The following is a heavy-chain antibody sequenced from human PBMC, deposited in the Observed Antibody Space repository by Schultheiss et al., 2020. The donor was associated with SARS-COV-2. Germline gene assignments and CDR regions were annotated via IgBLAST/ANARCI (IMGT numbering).Heavy chain of an antibody. CDR2: IYHSGST. V-gene: IGHV4-61*08. D-gene: IGHD6-19*01. CDR1: GFSLSTSGMC. J-gene: IGHJ6*02. CDR3: ASAGNSRWYYYAMDV. Sequence: SGPTLVKPTQTLTLTCTFSGFSLSTSGMCVSWIRQPPGKALEWIGEIYHSGSTNYNPSLKSRVTISVDTSKNQFSLNLTSVTAADTAVYYCASAGNSRWYYYAMDVWGQGTTVTVSS.